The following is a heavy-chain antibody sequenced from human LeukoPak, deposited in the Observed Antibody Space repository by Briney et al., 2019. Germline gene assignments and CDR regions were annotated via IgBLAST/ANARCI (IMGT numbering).Heavy chain of an antibody. CDR3: ARTRYYDFWSGHGGFDY. V-gene: IGHV4-61*01. D-gene: IGHD3-3*01. J-gene: IGHJ4*02. CDR2: IYYSGST. CDR1: GGSISSSSYY. Sequence: PSETLSLTCAVSGGSISSSSYYWSWLRQPPGKGLEWIGYIYYSGSTNSNPPLKRRVTISVDTSKNQCSLRLSSVTAADTAVYYCARTRYYDFWSGHGGFDYWSQGTLVTVSS.